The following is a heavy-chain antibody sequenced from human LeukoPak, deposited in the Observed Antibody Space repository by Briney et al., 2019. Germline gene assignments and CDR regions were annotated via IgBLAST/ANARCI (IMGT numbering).Heavy chain of an antibody. CDR2: RYYSGST. CDR1: GGSISSGSYF. Sequence: PSETLSLTCTVSGGSISSGSYFWGWVRQPPGKGLEWIGSRYYSGSTDYNPSLKSRVTISADTSKNQFSLKLTSVTAADTAIYYCVRRDTGWNYFDYWGQGILVTVSS. CDR3: VRRDTGWNYFDY. D-gene: IGHD6-19*01. V-gene: IGHV4-39*01. J-gene: IGHJ4*02.